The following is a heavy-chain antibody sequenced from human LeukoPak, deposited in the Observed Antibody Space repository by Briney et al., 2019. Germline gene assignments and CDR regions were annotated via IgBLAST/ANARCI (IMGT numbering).Heavy chain of an antibody. J-gene: IGHJ4*02. V-gene: IGHV3-74*01. D-gene: IGHD3-10*01. CDR2: INSDGSST. Sequence: GGSLRLSCAASGFTFSSYWMHWVRQAPGNGLVWVSRINSDGSSTSYADSVKGRFTISRDNAKNTLYLQMNSLRAEDTAVYYCASLLLWFGGTGDYWGQGTLVTVSS. CDR1: GFTFSSYW. CDR3: ASLLLWFGGTGDY.